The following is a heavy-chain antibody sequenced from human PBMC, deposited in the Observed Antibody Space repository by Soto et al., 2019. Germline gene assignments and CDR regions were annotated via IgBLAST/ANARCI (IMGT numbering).Heavy chain of an antibody. CDR3: AASHGSGYRAFDY. CDR1: GDTFSFYT. Sequence: QVQLVQSGAEVKKPGSSVKVSCKASGDTFSFYTINWVRQAPGLGLEWMGRVNPIVSMSNYAQKFQGRVTITADKSTNTAYMQLSSLRSEDTAIYYCAASHGSGYRAFDYWGQGALVTVSS. CDR2: VNPIVSMS. V-gene: IGHV1-69*02. D-gene: IGHD3-10*01. J-gene: IGHJ4*02.